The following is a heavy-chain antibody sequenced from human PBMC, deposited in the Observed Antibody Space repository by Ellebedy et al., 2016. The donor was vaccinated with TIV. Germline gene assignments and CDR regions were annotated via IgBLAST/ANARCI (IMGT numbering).Heavy chain of an antibody. J-gene: IGHJ6*02. CDR3: ARVDRVSHAMDV. Sequence: GESLKISXAASGFTLSNSGMTWVRQAPGKGLEWVSYISISGTTSYYADSVRGRFTISRDNAKNSLYLRMNSLRADDTAMYYCARVDRVSHAMDVWGQGTPVTVSS. V-gene: IGHV3-48*01. CDR2: ISISGTTS. D-gene: IGHD1-14*01. CDR1: GFTLSNSG.